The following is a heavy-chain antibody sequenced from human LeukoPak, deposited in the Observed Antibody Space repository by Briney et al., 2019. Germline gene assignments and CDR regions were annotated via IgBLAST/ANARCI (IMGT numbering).Heavy chain of an antibody. J-gene: IGHJ4*02. D-gene: IGHD6-19*01. CDR3: AKDPPGYSSGGMRY. CDR1: GCTFSSYA. V-gene: IGHV3-23*01. Sequence: PGASLRLSCAASGCTFSSYAMSWVRQAPGKGLEWVSAISGSGGSTYYADSVKGRFTISRDNSKNTLYLQMNSLRAEDTAVYYCAKDPPGYSSGGMRYWGQGTLVTVSS. CDR2: ISGSGGST.